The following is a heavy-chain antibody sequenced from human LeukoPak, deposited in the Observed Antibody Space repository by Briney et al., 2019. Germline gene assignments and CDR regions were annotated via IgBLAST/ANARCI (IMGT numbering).Heavy chain of an antibody. D-gene: IGHD2-15*01. CDR1: GGSFSGYY. J-gene: IGHJ5*02. CDR2: INHSGST. Sequence: ASETLSLICAVYGGSFSGYYWSWIRQPPGKGLEWIGEINHSGSTNYNPSLKSRVTISVDTSKNQFSLKLSSVTAADTAVYYCARALWTGRYCSGGSCYSFRPVISLDPWGQGTLVTVSS. CDR3: ARALWTGRYCSGGSCYSFRPVISLDP. V-gene: IGHV4-34*01.